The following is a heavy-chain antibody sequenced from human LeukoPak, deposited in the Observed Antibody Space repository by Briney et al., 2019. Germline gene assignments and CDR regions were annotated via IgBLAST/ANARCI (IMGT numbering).Heavy chain of an antibody. V-gene: IGHV1-2*02. J-gene: IGHJ4*02. CDR3: ARGGVTTVTTDFDY. CDR2: INPNIGGT. Sequence: ASVKVSCKASGYTFNSYYIHWVRQAPGQGLEWMGWINPNIGGTNYAQKFQGRVTMTRDTSISTAYMELSRLRSDDTALYYCARGGVTTVTTDFDYWGQGTLVTVSS. D-gene: IGHD4-17*01. CDR1: GYTFNSYY.